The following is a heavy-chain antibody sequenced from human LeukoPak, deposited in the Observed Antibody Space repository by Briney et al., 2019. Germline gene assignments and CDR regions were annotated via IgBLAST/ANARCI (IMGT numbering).Heavy chain of an antibody. CDR3: ARFVSDYVWEGFDY. CDR2: IIPIFGTA. V-gene: IGHV1-69*13. Sequence: SVKVSCKASGYTFTSYGISWVRQAPGQGLEWMGGIIPIFGTANYAQKFQGRVTITADESTSTAYMELSSLRSEDTAVYYCARFVSDYVWEGFDYWGRGTLVTVSS. CDR1: GYTFTSYG. D-gene: IGHD3-16*01. J-gene: IGHJ4*02.